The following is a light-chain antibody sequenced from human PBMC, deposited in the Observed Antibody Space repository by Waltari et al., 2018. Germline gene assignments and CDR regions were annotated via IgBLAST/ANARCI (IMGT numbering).Light chain of an antibody. Sequence: EVVLTQSPGPLSLSPGERATLSCRASQSVRRSRLAWYQHKTGQAPRLLTQGDSGRATGIPDRFSGSGSWTDFSLTISRVEPEDFAVYYCQQYGSSVMYTFGQGTKLEIK. J-gene: IGKJ2*01. CDR1: QSVRRSR. V-gene: IGKV3-20*01. CDR3: QQYGSSVMYT. CDR2: GDS.